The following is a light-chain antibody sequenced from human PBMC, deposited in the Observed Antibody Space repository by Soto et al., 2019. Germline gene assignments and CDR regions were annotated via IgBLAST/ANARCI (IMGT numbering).Light chain of an antibody. J-gene: IGLJ2*01. CDR1: SSDVGGYNY. CDR2: YVS. V-gene: IGLV2-14*03. CDR3: CSYDARSTFEV. Sequence: QSALTQPASVSGSPGQSISISCTGTSSDVGGYNYVSWYQQHPGKAPKLIIYYVSNRPSGVSNRFSGAKSGNTASLTISGRQAADDADYYCCSYDARSTFEVFGAGTKLTVL.